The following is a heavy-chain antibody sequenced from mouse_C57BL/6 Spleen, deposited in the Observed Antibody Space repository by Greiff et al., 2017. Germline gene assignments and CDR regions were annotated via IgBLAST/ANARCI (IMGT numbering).Heavy chain of an antibody. CDR3: ARERISTTVVVYY. Sequence: EVQGVESGGGLVKPGGSLKLSCAASGFTFSDYGMHWVRQAPEKGLEWVAYISSGSSTIYYADTVNGRFTISRDNAKNTLFLQMTSLRSEDTAMYYCARERISTTVVVYYWGQGTTLTVSS. J-gene: IGHJ2*01. CDR2: ISSGSSTI. CDR1: GFTFSDYG. V-gene: IGHV5-17*01. D-gene: IGHD1-1*01.